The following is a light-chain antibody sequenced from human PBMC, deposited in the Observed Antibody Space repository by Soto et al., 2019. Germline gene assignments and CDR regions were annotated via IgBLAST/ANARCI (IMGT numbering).Light chain of an antibody. J-gene: IGKJ1*01. CDR2: GAS. CDR3: QQYDTSRRT. Sequence: EIVLTQSPGTLSLSPGERATLSCRASQSISSSYLAWYQQKPGQAPRLLVYGASSRAAGIPDRFSGSGSGTDFSLTISRLEPEDFGVYYCQQYDTSRRTFGQGTKVDI. CDR1: QSISSSY. V-gene: IGKV3-20*01.